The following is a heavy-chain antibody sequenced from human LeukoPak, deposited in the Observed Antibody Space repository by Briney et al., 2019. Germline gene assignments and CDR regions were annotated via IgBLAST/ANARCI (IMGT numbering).Heavy chain of an antibody. CDR2: MSYSGST. D-gene: IGHD1-26*01. J-gene: IGHJ4*02. CDR1: DGSIN. V-gene: IGHV4-39*07. CDR3: ARLVSSGTHGYFDF. Sequence: SETLSLTCTVSDGSINWGWIRQPPGKGLEWIGSMSYSGSTFYNPSLKGRVTMSVDRSNIQFSLKLSSVTAADTAVYYCARLVSSGTHGYFDFWGQGTLVTVSS.